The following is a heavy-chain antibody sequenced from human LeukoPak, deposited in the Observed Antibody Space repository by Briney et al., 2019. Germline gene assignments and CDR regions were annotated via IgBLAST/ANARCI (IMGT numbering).Heavy chain of an antibody. Sequence: SETLSLTCAVFGGSFSDYWWTWIRQPPGKGLEWIGDINHSGSTTYNPSLKSRVTISLDTSMTQFSLKLTSVTAADTAVYYCARLRNDFWSGFTYDFGVDVWGHGTTVTVSS. J-gene: IGHJ6*02. V-gene: IGHV4-34*01. CDR1: GGSFSDYW. D-gene: IGHD3-3*01. CDR3: ARLRNDFWSGFTYDFGVDV. CDR2: INHSGST.